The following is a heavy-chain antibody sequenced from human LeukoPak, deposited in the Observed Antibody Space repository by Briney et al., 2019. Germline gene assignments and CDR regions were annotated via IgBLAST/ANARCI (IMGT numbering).Heavy chain of an antibody. CDR2: IYDSGSA. CDR1: GGSISSYY. Sequence: SETLSLTCTVSGGSISSYYWSWIRQPPGKGLEWIGYIYDSGSANYNPSLKSRVAISVDASKKQFSLNLSSVTAADTAVYYCAGDGDRTSWYYYWGQGTLVTVSS. J-gene: IGHJ4*02. CDR3: AGDGDRTSWYYY. D-gene: IGHD6-13*01. V-gene: IGHV4-59*08.